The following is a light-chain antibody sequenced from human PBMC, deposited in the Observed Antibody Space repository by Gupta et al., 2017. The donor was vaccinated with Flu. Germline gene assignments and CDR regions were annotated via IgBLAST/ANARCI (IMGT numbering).Light chain of an antibody. V-gene: IGLV6-57*01. Sequence: SGSLASNFVQWYRQRPGSSPTTVIFQDFQRASGVADRFSGSIDPSSNSASLTSSRLGAEDEADYYCQSYDSSHWVFGGGTKLTVL. CDR3: QSYDSSHWV. CDR1: SGSLASNF. CDR2: QDF. J-gene: IGLJ3*02.